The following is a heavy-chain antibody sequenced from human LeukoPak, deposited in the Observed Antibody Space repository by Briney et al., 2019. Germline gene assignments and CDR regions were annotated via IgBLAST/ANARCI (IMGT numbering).Heavy chain of an antibody. D-gene: IGHD6-19*01. CDR1: GFTFSSYE. CDR2: ISSSGSTI. V-gene: IGHV3-48*03. J-gene: IGHJ3*02. Sequence: GGSLRLSCAASGFTFSSYEMNWVRQAPGKGLEWVSSISSSGSTIYYADSVKGRFTISRDNAKNSLYLQMNSLRAEDTAVYYCARYIAVAGTYDAFDIWGQGTMVTVSS. CDR3: ARYIAVAGTYDAFDI.